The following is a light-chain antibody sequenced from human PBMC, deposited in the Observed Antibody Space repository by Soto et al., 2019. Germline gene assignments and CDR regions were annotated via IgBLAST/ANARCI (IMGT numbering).Light chain of an antibody. CDR2: GAS. CDR3: QQYDSSPRT. CDR1: QSVSSN. V-gene: IGKV3-20*01. J-gene: IGKJ1*01. Sequence: EIVMTQSPATLSVSPGERATLSCRASQSVSSNLAWYQQKPGQAPRLLISGASSRAADIPDRFSGSGSGTDFTLTINRLEPEDFAVYYCQQYDSSPRTCGQGTKVDI.